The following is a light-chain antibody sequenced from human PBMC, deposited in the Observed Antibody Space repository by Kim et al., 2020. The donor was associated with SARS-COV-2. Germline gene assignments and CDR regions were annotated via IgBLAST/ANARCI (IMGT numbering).Light chain of an antibody. J-gene: IGKJ1*01. Sequence: LSPGERAIRACRASQRVYSTSLAWYQHKLGQAPRLLMYCTSNRASGVPDRFSGGGSGTDFALAITRLEPDDFAVYYCQQHGDPPTFGQGTKVDIK. CDR1: QRVYSTS. CDR3: QQHGDPPT. CDR2: CTS. V-gene: IGKV3-20*01.